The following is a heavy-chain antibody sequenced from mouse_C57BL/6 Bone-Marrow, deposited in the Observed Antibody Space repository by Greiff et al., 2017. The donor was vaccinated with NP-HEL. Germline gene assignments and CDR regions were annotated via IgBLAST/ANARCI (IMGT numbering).Heavy chain of an antibody. V-gene: IGHV1-69*01. CDR2: IDPSDSYT. Sequence: QVQLKQPGAELVMPGASVKLSCKASGYTFTSYWMHWVKQRPGQGLEWIGEIDPSDSYTNYNQKFKGKSTLTVDKSSSTAYMQLSSLTSEDSAVYYCARGDSSGYVDYWGQGTTLTVSS. CDR1: GYTFTSYW. CDR3: ARGDSSGYVDY. J-gene: IGHJ2*01. D-gene: IGHD3-2*02.